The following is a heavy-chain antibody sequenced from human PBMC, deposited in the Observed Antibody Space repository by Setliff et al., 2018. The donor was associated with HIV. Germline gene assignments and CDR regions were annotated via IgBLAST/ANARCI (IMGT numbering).Heavy chain of an antibody. CDR1: GYSFTNYW. J-gene: IGHJ2*01. CDR2: IYPGDSDT. V-gene: IGHV5-51*01. Sequence: GESLKISCKGSGYSFTNYWIGWVRQMPGKGLEWMGIIYPGDSDTRYSPSFQGQVTISADKSISTAYLQWSSLKASGTAMYYCARPRHDYDILTGYGGYWYFDLWGRGTLVTVSS. D-gene: IGHD3-9*01. CDR3: ARPRHDYDILTGYGGYWYFDL.